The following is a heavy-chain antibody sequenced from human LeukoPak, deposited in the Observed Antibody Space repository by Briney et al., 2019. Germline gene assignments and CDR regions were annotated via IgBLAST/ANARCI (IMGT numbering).Heavy chain of an antibody. CDR3: ATSVVVAAISFDY. CDR1: GFTFSSYW. CDR2: IKQDGSEK. D-gene: IGHD2-15*01. Sequence: GGSLRLSCAASGFTFSSYWMSWVRQAPGKGLEWVANIKQDGSEKYYVDSVKGRFTISRDNAKNSLYLQMNSLRAEDTAVYYCATSVVVAAISFDYWGQGTLVTVPS. V-gene: IGHV3-7*01. J-gene: IGHJ4*02.